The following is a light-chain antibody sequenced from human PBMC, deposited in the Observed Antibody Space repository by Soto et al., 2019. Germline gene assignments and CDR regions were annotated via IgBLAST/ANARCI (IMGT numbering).Light chain of an antibody. J-gene: IGLJ2*01. CDR1: SSNIGSNT. CDR3: PAWDDSLKGVV. V-gene: IGLV1-44*01. Sequence: QSVLTQPPSASGTPGQRVTISCSGSSSNIGSNTVSWYQQLPGTAPKLLIYSNNRRPSGVPDRFSGSKSGTSASLAISGLQSEDEADYYCPAWDDSLKGVVFGGGTKLTVL. CDR2: SNN.